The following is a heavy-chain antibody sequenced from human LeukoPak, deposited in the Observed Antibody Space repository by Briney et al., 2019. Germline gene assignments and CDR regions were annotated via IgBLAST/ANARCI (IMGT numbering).Heavy chain of an antibody. CDR1: GGSISSYY. D-gene: IGHD3-22*01. CDR3: ARNSIVVVDY. CDR2: IHTSGSI. J-gene: IGHJ4*02. Sequence: SETLSLTCTVSGGSISSYYWSWIRQPAGKGLEWIGHIHTSGSIHYNPSLKSRVTISVDTSKNQFSLKLRSVTAADTAVYYCARNSIVVVDYWGQGTLVTVSS. V-gene: IGHV4-4*09.